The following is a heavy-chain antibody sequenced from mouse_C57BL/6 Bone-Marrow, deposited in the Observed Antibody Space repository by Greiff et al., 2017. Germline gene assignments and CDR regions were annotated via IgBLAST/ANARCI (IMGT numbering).Heavy chain of an antibody. V-gene: IGHV5-17*01. CDR2: ISSGSSTI. CDR1: GFTFSDYG. D-gene: IGHD2-3*01. Sequence: EVMLVESGGGLVKPGGSLKLSCAASGFTFSDYGMHWVRQAPEKGLEWVAYISSGSSTIYYADTVKGRFTISRDNAKNTLFLHMSRLRSEGTAMYYCARTDGYYGGPGTTLTVSS. CDR3: ARTDGYY. J-gene: IGHJ2*01.